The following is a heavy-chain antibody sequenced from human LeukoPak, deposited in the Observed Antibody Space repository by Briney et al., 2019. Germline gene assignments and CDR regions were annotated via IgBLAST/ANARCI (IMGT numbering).Heavy chain of an antibody. CDR3: AKGLTTMTGDRFDP. CDR2: ISGGGGSA. D-gene: IGHD4-17*01. CDR1: GFTFSNYA. Sequence: PGGSLRLSCAASGFTFSNYAMSWVRQAPGKGLELVSGISGGGGSAYYADSVKGRFNISRDNSKSTLHLQMNRLRGEDTAVYYCAKGLTTMTGDRFDPWGQGTLVTVSS. V-gene: IGHV3-23*01. J-gene: IGHJ5*02.